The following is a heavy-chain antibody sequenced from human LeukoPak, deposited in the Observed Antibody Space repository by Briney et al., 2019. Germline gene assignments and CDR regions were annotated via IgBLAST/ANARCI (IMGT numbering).Heavy chain of an antibody. CDR3: ARAPETMVRGVIPHAFDI. CDR2: IYYSGST. J-gene: IGHJ3*02. V-gene: IGHV4-30-4*01. D-gene: IGHD3-10*01. CDR1: GGSISSGDYY. Sequence: SETLSLACTVSGGSISSGDYYWSWIRQPPGKGLEWIGYIYYSGSTYYNPSLKSRVTISVDTSKNQFSLKLSPVTAADTAVYYCARAPETMVRGVIPHAFDIWGQGTMVTVSS.